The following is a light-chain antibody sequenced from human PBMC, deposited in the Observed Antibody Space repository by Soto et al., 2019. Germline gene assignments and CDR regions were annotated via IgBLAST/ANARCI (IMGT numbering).Light chain of an antibody. CDR2: AAS. Sequence: DIQMTQSPSSLSAFVGDTVTITCRASQYISNFLAWYQQKPGKVPKLLIYAASTLQSGVPSQFSGSGSGTDFTLTISSLQPEDVATYYCQKCKIAPFTFGGGTKVEMK. V-gene: IGKV1-27*01. CDR1: QYISNF. J-gene: IGKJ4*01. CDR3: QKCKIAPFT.